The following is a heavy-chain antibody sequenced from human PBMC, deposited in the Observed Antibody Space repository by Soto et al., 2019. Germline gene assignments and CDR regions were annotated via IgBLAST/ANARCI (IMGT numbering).Heavy chain of an antibody. CDR3: ATDHQWLGDYYYGMDV. V-gene: IGHV1-24*01. CDR2: FDPESGEA. D-gene: IGHD6-19*01. CDR1: GYTLIELS. Sequence: SVKVSCKVSGYTLIELSMHWVRQAPGKGLEWMARFDPESGEAIYAQKFQGRVTMTEDTSTDTAYMELSSLRSEDTAVYYCATDHQWLGDYYYGMDVWGQGTTVTLS. J-gene: IGHJ6*02.